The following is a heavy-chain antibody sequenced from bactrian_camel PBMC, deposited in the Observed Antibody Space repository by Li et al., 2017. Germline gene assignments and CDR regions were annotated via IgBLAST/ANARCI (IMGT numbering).Heavy chain of an antibody. Sequence: HVQLVESGGGSVQAGGSLRLSCTHSGYTSSRHCMGWFRQAPGKAREGIAGIRRDGDEYYADSVKGRFTISRDNAKNTVYLQMNSLKSEDTALYYCCARSGGSCRWWGQGTQVTVS. CDR2: IRRDGDE. D-gene: IGHD6*01. V-gene: IGHV3S9*01. CDR1: GYTSSRHC. J-gene: IGHJ4*01. CDR3: CARSGGSCRW.